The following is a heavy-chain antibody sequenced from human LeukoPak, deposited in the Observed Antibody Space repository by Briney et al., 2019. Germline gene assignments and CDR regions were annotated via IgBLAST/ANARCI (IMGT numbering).Heavy chain of an antibody. V-gene: IGHV3-11*06. Sequence: GGSLRLSCAASGFTFSDYYMSWIRQAPGKGLEWVSSISSSSSYIYYADSVKGRFTISRDNAKNSLYLQMNSLRAEDTAVYYCARDRGFYDLLGYWGQGTLVTVSS. CDR1: GFTFSDYY. D-gene: IGHD5/OR15-5a*01. CDR2: ISSSSSYI. CDR3: ARDRGFYDLLGY. J-gene: IGHJ4*02.